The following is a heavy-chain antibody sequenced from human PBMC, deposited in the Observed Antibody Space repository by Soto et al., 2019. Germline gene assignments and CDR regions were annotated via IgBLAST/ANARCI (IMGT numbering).Heavy chain of an antibody. CDR3: ARISIAAAGIAY. J-gene: IGHJ4*02. CDR1: GGSFSGYY. CDR2: INHSGST. D-gene: IGHD6-13*01. Sequence: PSETLSLTCAVYGGSFSGYYWSWIRQPPGKGLEWIGEINHSGSTNYNPSLKSRVTISVDTSKNQFSLKLSSVTAAVTAVYYCARISIAAAGIAYWGQGTLVTVSS. V-gene: IGHV4-34*01.